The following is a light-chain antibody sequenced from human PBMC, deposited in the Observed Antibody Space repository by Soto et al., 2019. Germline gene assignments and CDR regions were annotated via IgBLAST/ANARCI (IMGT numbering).Light chain of an antibody. V-gene: IGKV3-15*01. CDR3: QQNYNWSRT. CDR2: GSS. J-gene: IGKJ1*01. Sequence: ETVMTQSPATLSVSPGERATLSCMASQSVNSDLAWNRLEPVQDPWLLVSGSSTTATGSPARFSGGGSETEFTLTISCLPSEDFAVYYCQQNYNWSRTCGQGTKV. CDR1: QSVNSD.